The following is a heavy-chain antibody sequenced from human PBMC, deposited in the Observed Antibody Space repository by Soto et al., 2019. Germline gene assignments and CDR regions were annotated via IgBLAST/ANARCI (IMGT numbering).Heavy chain of an antibody. Sequence: PGGSLRLSCAASGFTFSSYWMSWVRQAPGKGLEWVANIKQDGSEKYYVDSVKGRFTISRDNAKNSLYLQMNSLRAEDTAVYYCAKGDSYYDILTGYYLWGQGTLVTVS. V-gene: IGHV3-7*03. CDR1: GFTFSSYW. CDR3: AKGDSYYDILTGYYL. D-gene: IGHD3-9*01. CDR2: IKQDGSEK. J-gene: IGHJ5*02.